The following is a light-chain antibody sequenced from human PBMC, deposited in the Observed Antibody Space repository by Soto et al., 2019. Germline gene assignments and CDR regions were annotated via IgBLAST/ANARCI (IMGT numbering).Light chain of an antibody. J-gene: IGKJ1*01. Sequence: EIVLTQSPATLSLSPGERATLSCRASQSVSTYLAWYQQKPGQAPRLFIYDASKRATGIPARFSGSGSGTDFTLTITSLEPEDFGVYYCQQRSNWPPTWTFGQGTKVDIK. V-gene: IGKV3-11*01. CDR1: QSVSTY. CDR2: DAS. CDR3: QQRSNWPPTWT.